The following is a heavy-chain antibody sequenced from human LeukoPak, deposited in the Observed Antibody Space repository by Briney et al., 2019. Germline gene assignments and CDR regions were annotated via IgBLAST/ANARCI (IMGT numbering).Heavy chain of an antibody. V-gene: IGHV4-4*09. D-gene: IGHD3-22*01. CDR1: GGPFSSYY. J-gene: IGHJ4*02. Sequence: SETLSLTCTVSGGPFSSYYWSWIRQPPGKGLQCIGYIYTSGSTNYNPSLKSRVTISVDTSKNQFSLKLSSVTAADTAVYYCARSTMIALFDYWGQGTLVTVSS. CDR3: ARSTMIALFDY. CDR2: IYTSGST.